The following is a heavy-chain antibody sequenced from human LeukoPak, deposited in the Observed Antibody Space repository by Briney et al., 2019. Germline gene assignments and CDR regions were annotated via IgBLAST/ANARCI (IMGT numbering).Heavy chain of an antibody. V-gene: IGHV3-9*01. J-gene: IGHJ6*02. CDR1: GFTFDDYA. Sequence: GGSLRLSCAASGFTFDDYAMHWVRQAPGKGLEWVSGISWNSESIGYADSVKGRFTISRDNAKNSLYLQMNSLRAEDTALYYCAKDAYSSGWYPGYYYYGMDVWGQGTTVTVSS. D-gene: IGHD6-19*01. CDR3: AKDAYSSGWYPGYYYYGMDV. CDR2: ISWNSESI.